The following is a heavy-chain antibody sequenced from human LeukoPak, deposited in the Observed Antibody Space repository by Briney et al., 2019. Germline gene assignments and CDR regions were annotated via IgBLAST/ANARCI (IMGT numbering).Heavy chain of an antibody. CDR1: GGSFSGYY. D-gene: IGHD5-18*01. J-gene: IGHJ6*02. CDR3: ARVKGYSYGPKNYYYYGMDV. CDR2: INHSGST. Sequence: TSETLSLTCAVYGGSFSGYYWSWIRQPPGKGLEWIGEINHSGSTNYNPSLKSRVTISVDTSKNQFSLKLSSVTAADTAVYYCARVKGYSYGPKNYYYYGMDVWGQGTTVTVSS. V-gene: IGHV4-34*01.